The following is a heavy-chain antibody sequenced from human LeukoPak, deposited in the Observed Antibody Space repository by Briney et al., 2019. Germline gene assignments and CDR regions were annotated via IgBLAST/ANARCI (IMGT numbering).Heavy chain of an antibody. D-gene: IGHD2-2*01. CDR3: ARASRAKFCSSTSCHVKTNWFDP. J-gene: IGHJ5*02. V-gene: IGHV4-61*05. Sequence: SETLSLTCTVSGVSISSSNSYWGWIRQPPGKGLEWIGRIYTSGSTNYNPSLKSRVTMSVDTSKNQFSLKLSSVTAADTAVYYCARASRAKFCSSTSCHVKTNWFDPWGQGTLVTVSS. CDR1: GVSISSSNSY. CDR2: IYTSGST.